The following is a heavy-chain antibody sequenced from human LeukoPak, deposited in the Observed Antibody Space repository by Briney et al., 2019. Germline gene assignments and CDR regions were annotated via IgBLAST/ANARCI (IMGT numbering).Heavy chain of an antibody. D-gene: IGHD5-18*01. J-gene: IGHJ6*03. V-gene: IGHV3-48*04. CDR3: ARTFGRYSYGTYNYYMDV. CDR1: GFTFSSYS. CDR2: ISSSSSTI. Sequence: PGGSLRLSCAASGFTFSSYSMNWVRQAPGKGLEGVSYISSSSSTIYYADSVKGRFTISRDNAKNSLYLQMNSLRAEDTAVYYCARTFGRYSYGTYNYYMDVWGKGTTVTVSS.